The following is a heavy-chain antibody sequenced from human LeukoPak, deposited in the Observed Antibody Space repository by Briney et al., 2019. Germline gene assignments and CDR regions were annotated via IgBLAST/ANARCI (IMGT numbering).Heavy chain of an antibody. D-gene: IGHD5-12*01. CDR1: GFTFSSYS. CDR3: ARAIVATINPFDY. CDR2: ISSSSSYI. J-gene: IGHJ4*02. Sequence: GGSLRLSCVASGFTFSSYSMNWVRQAPGKGLEWVSSISSSSSYIYYADSVKGRFTISRDNAKNSLYLQMNSLRAEDTAVYYCARAIVATINPFDYWGQGTLVTVSS. V-gene: IGHV3-21*01.